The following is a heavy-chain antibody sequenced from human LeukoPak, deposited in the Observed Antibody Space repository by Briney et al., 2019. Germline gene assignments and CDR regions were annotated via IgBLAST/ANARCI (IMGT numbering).Heavy chain of an antibody. CDR2: IKTDGSEK. CDR1: GFTFSNYW. CDR3: AKDMGYSSGWTVDV. V-gene: IGHV3-7*03. J-gene: IGHJ6*02. Sequence: GGSLRLSCEGSGFTFSNYWMGWVRQAPGKGLQWVANIKTDGSEKYYVDSVKGRFTISRDNAKNSLYLQMNSLRAEDTALYYCAKDMGYSSGWTVDVWGQGTTVTVSS. D-gene: IGHD6-19*01.